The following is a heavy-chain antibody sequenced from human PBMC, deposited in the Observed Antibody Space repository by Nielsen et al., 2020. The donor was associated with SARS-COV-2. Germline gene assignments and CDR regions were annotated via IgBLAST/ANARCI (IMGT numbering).Heavy chain of an antibody. Sequence: GESLKISCKASGYSFTNYWITWVRQMPGKGLEWMGRIDPSDSYTNYSPSFQGHVTLSADKSITTAYLQWSSLKASDTAMYYCARHGQWELLGAFDWWGQGTLVTVSS. J-gene: IGHJ4*02. CDR2: IDPSDSYT. D-gene: IGHD1-26*01. CDR3: ARHGQWELLGAFDW. V-gene: IGHV5-10-1*01. CDR1: GYSFTNYW.